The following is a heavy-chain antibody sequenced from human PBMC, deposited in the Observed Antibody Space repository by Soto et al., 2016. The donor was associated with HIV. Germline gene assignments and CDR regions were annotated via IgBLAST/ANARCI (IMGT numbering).Heavy chain of an antibody. D-gene: IGHD3-16*02. CDR3: AREGVWGSYRPYYFDH. CDR1: GFTVSHNY. V-gene: IGHV3-66*01. J-gene: IGHJ4*02. CDR2: IYSGGSR. Sequence: EVQVVESGGNLVQPGGSLRLSCAASGFTVSHNYMSWVRQAPGKGLEWVSVIYSGGSRYYSDSVRGRFTISRDNSKNTVYLQMSSLRAEDTAVYYCAREGVWGSYRPYYFDHWGQGTLVTVSS.